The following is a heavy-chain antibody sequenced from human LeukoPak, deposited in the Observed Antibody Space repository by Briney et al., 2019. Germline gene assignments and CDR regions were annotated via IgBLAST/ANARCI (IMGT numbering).Heavy chain of an antibody. CDR1: GYTFISYT. V-gene: IGHV1-18*01. CDR3: ARGPGITIFGGQGDY. J-gene: IGHJ4*02. Sequence: ASVKVSCKASGYTFISYTITWVRQAPGQGLEWMGWISPHNGNTNYAQKLQDRVTMTTDTSTNTAYMELRSLRSDDTAVYYCARGPGITIFGGQGDYWGQGTLASVSS. D-gene: IGHD3-3*01. CDR2: ISPHNGNT.